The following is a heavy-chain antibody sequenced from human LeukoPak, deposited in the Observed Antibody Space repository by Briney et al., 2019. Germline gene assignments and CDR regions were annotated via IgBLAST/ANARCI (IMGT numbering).Heavy chain of an antibody. CDR1: GFTFSSYW. CDR2: IKQDGSEK. V-gene: IGHV3-7*01. Sequence: QPGGSLRLSCAASGFTFSSYWMSWVRQAPGKGLEWVANIKQDGSEKYYVDSVKGRFTISRDNAKNSLYLQMNSLRAEDTAVYYCARDLSSSGWYGDDAFDIWGQGTMVTVSS. D-gene: IGHD6-19*01. J-gene: IGHJ3*02. CDR3: ARDLSSSGWYGDDAFDI.